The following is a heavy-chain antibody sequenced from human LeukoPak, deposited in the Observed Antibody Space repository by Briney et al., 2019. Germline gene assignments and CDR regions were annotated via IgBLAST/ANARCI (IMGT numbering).Heavy chain of an antibody. V-gene: IGHV3-23*01. J-gene: IGHJ4*02. D-gene: IGHD2/OR15-2a*01. CDR3: ATYRQVLLPFES. CDR1: GFTFSTFA. CDR2: IFPSGGEI. Sequence: GGSLRLSCEATGFTFSTFAMIWVRQPPGKGLEWVSSIFPSGGEIHYADSVRGRFTISRDNSKSTLSLQMNSLRAEDTAIYYCATYRQVLLPFESWGQGTLVTVSS.